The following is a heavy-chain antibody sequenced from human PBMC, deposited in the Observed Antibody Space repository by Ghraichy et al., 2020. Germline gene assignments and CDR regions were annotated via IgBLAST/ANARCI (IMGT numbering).Heavy chain of an antibody. Sequence: SETLSLTCTVSGGSINNFYWSWIQQTPGKALEFLGYIHYSGTTNYNPSLRGRVTMSVDTSKNQFSLKLTSVTAADTAVYYCARHYGAGTYPLDYWGQGILVTVSS. CDR3: ARHYGAGTYPLDY. CDR2: IHYSGTT. J-gene: IGHJ4*02. D-gene: IGHD3-10*01. V-gene: IGHV4-59*01. CDR1: GGSINNFY.